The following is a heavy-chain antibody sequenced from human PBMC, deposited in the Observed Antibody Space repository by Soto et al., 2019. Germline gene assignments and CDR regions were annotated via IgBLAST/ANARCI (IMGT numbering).Heavy chain of an antibody. J-gene: IGHJ4*02. CDR2: IRSKAYGGTT. Sequence: LRLSCTGSGFTVGDYAVTWVRQAPGKGLEWVGFIRSKAYGGTTEYAASVKGRFTISRDDSKNIAYLQMNSLKTEDTAVYYCSRGAYCGGDCYSGIDYWGQGTLVTVSS. V-gene: IGHV3-49*04. D-gene: IGHD2-21*02. CDR1: GFTVGDYA. CDR3: SRGAYCGGDCYSGIDY.